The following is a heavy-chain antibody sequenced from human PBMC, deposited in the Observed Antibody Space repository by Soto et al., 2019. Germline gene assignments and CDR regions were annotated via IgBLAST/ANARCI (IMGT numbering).Heavy chain of an antibody. J-gene: IGHJ3*02. Sequence: SETLSLTCTVSGGSISSSSYYWGWIRQPPGKGLEWIGSIYYSGSTYYNPSLKSRVTISVDTSKNQFSLKLSSVTAADTAVYYCARARVDDFWSGDAFDIWGQGTMVTVSS. D-gene: IGHD3-3*01. CDR1: GGSISSSSYY. V-gene: IGHV4-39*01. CDR2: IYYSGST. CDR3: ARARVDDFWSGDAFDI.